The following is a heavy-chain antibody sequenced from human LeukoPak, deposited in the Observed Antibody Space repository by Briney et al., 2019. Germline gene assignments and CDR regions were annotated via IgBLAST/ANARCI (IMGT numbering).Heavy chain of an antibody. CDR2: ISGGGETT. CDR3: ARDYADYVGYFFFDY. V-gene: IGHV3-23*01. CDR1: GFTFNNYA. Sequence: GGSLRLSCAASGFTFNNYAMNWFRQAPWKGLELVSSISGGGETTYYAASAKRRFTISRDNSQNTLYLQMNSLRAEDTAVYYCARDYADYVGYFFFDYWGQGTLVTVSS. J-gene: IGHJ4*02. D-gene: IGHD4-17*01.